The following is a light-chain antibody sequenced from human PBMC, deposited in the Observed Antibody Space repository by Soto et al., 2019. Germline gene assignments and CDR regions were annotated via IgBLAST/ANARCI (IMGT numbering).Light chain of an antibody. CDR2: LGS. Sequence: DIVMTQSPLSLPVTPGEPASISCRSSQSLLHSNGYNYLDWYLQKPGQSPQLLIYLGSNRASGVTDRFRGSVLGTDFTLKISRVEAEDVGVYYCMQALQTPLVTFGQGTKLEIK. V-gene: IGKV2-28*01. CDR3: MQALQTPLVT. J-gene: IGKJ2*01. CDR1: QSLLHSNGYNY.